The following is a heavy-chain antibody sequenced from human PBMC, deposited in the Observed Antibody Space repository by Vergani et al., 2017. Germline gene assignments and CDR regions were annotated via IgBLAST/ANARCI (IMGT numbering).Heavy chain of an antibody. CDR1: GGTFSSYT. Sequence: QVQLVQSGAEVKKPGSSVKVSCKASGGTFSSYTISWVRQAPGQGLEWMGRIIPILGIANYAQKFQGRVTITADKSTRTAYMELSSLRSEDTAVYYCARDDWYNWNDGFDYWGQGTLVTVSS. V-gene: IGHV1-69*08. D-gene: IGHD1-20*01. CDR2: IIPILGIA. J-gene: IGHJ4*02. CDR3: ARDDWYNWNDGFDY.